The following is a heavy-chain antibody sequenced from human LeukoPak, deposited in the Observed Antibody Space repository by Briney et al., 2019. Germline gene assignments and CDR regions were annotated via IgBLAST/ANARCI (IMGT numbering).Heavy chain of an antibody. D-gene: IGHD3-10*01. CDR1: GGSISNYY. CDR3: ARHDPFGRGFDAFDI. Sequence: NPSETLSLTCTVSGGSISNYYWSWIRQPPGKGLEWIGCIYYSGSTNYNPSLKSRVTISVDTSKNQFSLKLSSVTAADTAVYYCARHDPFGRGFDAFDIWGQGTLVTVSS. V-gene: IGHV4-59*08. J-gene: IGHJ3*02. CDR2: IYYSGST.